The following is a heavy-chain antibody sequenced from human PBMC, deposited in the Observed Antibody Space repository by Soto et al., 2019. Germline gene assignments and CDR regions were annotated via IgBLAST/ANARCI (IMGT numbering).Heavy chain of an antibody. Sequence: PGGSLRLSCAASGFTFSSYAMHWVRQAPGKGLEWVAVISYDGSNKYYADSVKGRFTISRDNSKNTLYLQMNSLRAEDTAVYYCARKFGSVDTAMEPSYYYYGMDVWGQGTTVTVSS. J-gene: IGHJ6*02. CDR3: ARKFGSVDTAMEPSYYYYGMDV. D-gene: IGHD5-18*01. CDR2: ISYDGSNK. V-gene: IGHV3-30-3*01. CDR1: GFTFSSYA.